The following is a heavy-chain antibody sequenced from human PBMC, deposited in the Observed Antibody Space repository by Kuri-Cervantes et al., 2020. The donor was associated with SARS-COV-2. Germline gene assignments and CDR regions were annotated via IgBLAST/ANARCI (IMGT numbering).Heavy chain of an antibody. V-gene: IGHV4-34*01. J-gene: IGHJ4*02. CDR2: INHSGST. Sequence: ESLKISCAASGFTFSSYSMNWVRQPPGKGLEWIGEINHSGSTNYNPSLKSRVTISVDTSKNQFSLKLSSVTAADTAVYYCARRDGYNWKIFSYWGQGTLVTVS. CDR3: ARRDGYNWKIFSY. CDR1: GFTFSSYS. D-gene: IGHD5-24*01.